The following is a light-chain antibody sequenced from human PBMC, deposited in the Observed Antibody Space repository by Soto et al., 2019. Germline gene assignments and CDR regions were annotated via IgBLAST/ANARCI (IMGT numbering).Light chain of an antibody. Sequence: DIQMTQSPSTLSASVGDRVTITCRASQSISSWLAWYQQKPGKAPKLLIYDASSVESGVPSRFSGSGSGTEFTLTIRSLQPDDFATYCCQQYNSYWTFGQGTMVEIK. V-gene: IGKV1-5*01. CDR3: QQYNSYWT. CDR2: DAS. CDR1: QSISSW. J-gene: IGKJ1*01.